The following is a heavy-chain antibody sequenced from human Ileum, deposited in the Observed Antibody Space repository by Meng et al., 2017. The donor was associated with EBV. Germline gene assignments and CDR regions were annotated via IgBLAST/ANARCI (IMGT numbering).Heavy chain of an antibody. Sequence: QGELRGSGPGLVKPSDTLSLTCPVSGYSISTTNWWGWIRQPPGKGLEWIGHIYYSGTTYNNPSLKSRVTMSIDPSKNQFSLKLSSVTAVDTAVYYCARNSESGSYIDYWGLGTLVTVSS. J-gene: IGHJ4*02. CDR3: ARNSESGSYIDY. D-gene: IGHD1-26*01. CDR2: IYYSGTT. CDR1: GYSISTTNW. V-gene: IGHV4-28*01.